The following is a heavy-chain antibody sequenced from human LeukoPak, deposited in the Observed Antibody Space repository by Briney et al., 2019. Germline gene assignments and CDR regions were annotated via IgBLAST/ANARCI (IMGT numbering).Heavy chain of an antibody. Sequence: ASVKVSCKTSGYTFIDYYVHWVRKAPGQGLEWMGIINPSGGSTTYAQKFQGRVTMTRDKSTSTVYMELSSLRSEDTAAYYCARGGYSSPRGWFDPWGQGTLVTVSS. J-gene: IGHJ5*02. CDR1: GYTFIDYY. CDR2: INPSGGST. CDR3: ARGGYSSPRGWFDP. D-gene: IGHD6-13*01. V-gene: IGHV1-46*01.